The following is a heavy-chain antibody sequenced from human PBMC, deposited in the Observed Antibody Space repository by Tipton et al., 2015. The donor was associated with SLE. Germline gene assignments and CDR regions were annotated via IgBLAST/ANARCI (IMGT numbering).Heavy chain of an antibody. CDR2: SNWNGGNL. Sequence: SLRLSCEASGFKFEDYGMSWVRQAPGKGLEWVSGSNWNGGNLRYAASVKGRFTISRDNAKGSLYLQMNSLRAEDTALYYCAKGFNWNYEGDAFDIWGQGTMVTVSS. J-gene: IGHJ3*02. V-gene: IGHV3-20*04. CDR3: AKGFNWNYEGDAFDI. D-gene: IGHD1-7*01. CDR1: GFKFEDYG.